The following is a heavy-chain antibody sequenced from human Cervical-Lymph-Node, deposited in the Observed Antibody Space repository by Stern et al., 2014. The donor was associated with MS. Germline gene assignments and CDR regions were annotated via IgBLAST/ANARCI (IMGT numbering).Heavy chain of an antibody. V-gene: IGHV1-58*01. CDR1: GFTFTSSA. Sequence: QLEESGPEVKKPGTSVKVSCKASGFTFTSSAVQWVRQARGQRLEWIGWSVVGSGNTNYAQKFQERVTITRDMSTSTAYMELSSLRSEDTAVYYCAAIRDYYDSSGYDAFDIWGQGTMVTVSS. CDR2: SVVGSGNT. CDR3: AAIRDYYDSSGYDAFDI. J-gene: IGHJ3*02. D-gene: IGHD3-22*01.